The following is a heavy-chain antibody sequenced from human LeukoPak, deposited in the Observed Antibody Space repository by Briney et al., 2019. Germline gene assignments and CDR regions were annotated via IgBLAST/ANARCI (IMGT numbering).Heavy chain of an antibody. CDR3: ARVGSSSSGDDY. CDR1: GFTFSSYW. CDR2: IASDGSST. V-gene: IGHV3-74*01. Sequence: GGPLRLSCAASGFTFSSYWMNWVRQAPGKGLVWVSRIASDGSSTTYADSVKGRFSISRDNAKNSLYLQMNSLRAEDTAVYYCARVGSSSSGDDYWGQGTLVTVSS. J-gene: IGHJ4*02. D-gene: IGHD6-6*01.